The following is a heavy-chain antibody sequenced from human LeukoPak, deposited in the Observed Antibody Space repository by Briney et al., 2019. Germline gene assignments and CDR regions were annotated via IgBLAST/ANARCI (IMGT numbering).Heavy chain of an antibody. CDR1: GYTFTGYY. CDR2: IRSRANSYTT. V-gene: IGHV3-73*01. Sequence: KVSCKASGYTFTGYYMHWVRQPPGKGLEWVGRIRSRANSYTTAFAASVKGRFTISRDDSKNTAFLQMNSLKTDDTAVYYCTRLVVGDAFDVWGQGTMVTVSS. D-gene: IGHD2-15*01. J-gene: IGHJ3*01. CDR3: TRLVVGDAFDV.